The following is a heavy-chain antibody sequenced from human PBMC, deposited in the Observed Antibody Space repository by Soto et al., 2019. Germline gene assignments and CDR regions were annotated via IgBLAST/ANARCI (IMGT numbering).Heavy chain of an antibody. V-gene: IGHV3-7*05. CDR2: IKQDGSEK. D-gene: IGHD6-19*01. Sequence: EEYLRHYSTATGFTFSNHWMSRMRQSPGKGLEWVANIKQDGSEKYYVDSVKGRFTISRDNAKNSLYLQMNSLRAEDTAVYYCAAPTRSSDYYYYYGMDVWGQGT. CDR3: AAPTRSSDYYYYYGMDV. CDR1: GFTFSNHW. J-gene: IGHJ6*02.